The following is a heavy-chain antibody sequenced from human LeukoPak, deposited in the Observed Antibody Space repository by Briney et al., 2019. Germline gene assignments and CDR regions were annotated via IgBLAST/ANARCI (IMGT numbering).Heavy chain of an antibody. D-gene: IGHD5-24*01. CDR2: IYSGGST. J-gene: IGHJ4*02. V-gene: IGHV3-53*01. CDR1: GFTVSSNY. Sequence: GGSLRLSCAASGFTVSSNYMSWVRQAPGKGLEWVSVIYSGGSTYYADSVKGRFTISRDNSKNTLYLQMNSLRADDTAVYYCARRRRDGFFDSWGQGTLVTVSS. CDR3: ARRRRDGFFDS.